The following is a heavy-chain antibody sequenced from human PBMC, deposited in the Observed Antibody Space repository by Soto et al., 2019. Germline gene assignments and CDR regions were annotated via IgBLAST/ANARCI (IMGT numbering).Heavy chain of an antibody. V-gene: IGHV1-18*01. Sequence: ASVKVSCKASGYTSTSYGISWVRQAPGQGLEWMGWISAYNGNTNYAQKLQGRVTMTTDTSTSTAYMELRSLRSDDTAVYYCARDIGGGGYYDSSGYYFPLDYWGQGTLVTVSS. CDR2: ISAYNGNT. D-gene: IGHD3-22*01. CDR1: GYTSTSYG. J-gene: IGHJ4*02. CDR3: ARDIGGGGYYDSSGYYFPLDY.